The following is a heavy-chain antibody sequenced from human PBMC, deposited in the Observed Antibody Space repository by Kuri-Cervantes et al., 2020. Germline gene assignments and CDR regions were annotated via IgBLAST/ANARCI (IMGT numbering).Heavy chain of an antibody. CDR3: ATNYGSGIGSFDY. J-gene: IGHJ4*02. CDR2: INHSGST. CDR1: GGSFSGYY. Sequence: GSLRLSCAVYGGSFSGYYWSWIRQPPGKGLEWIGEINHSGSTNYNPSLKSRVTISVDTSKNQFSLKLSSVTAADTAVYYCATNYGSGIGSFDYWGQGTLVTGSS. D-gene: IGHD3-10*01. V-gene: IGHV4-34*01.